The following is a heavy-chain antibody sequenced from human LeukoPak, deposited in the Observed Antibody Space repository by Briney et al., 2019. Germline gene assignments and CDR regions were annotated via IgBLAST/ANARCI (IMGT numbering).Heavy chain of an antibody. V-gene: IGHV3-33*01. D-gene: IGHD3-10*01. Sequence: PGRSLRLSCAASGFTFSSYGMHWVRQAPGEGLEWVAVIWYDGSNKYYADSVKGRFTISRDNSKDTLYLQMNSLRAEDTAVYYCARTNLWFGDQWGAFDIWGQGTMVTVSS. J-gene: IGHJ3*02. CDR3: ARTNLWFGDQWGAFDI. CDR2: IWYDGSNK. CDR1: GFTFSSYG.